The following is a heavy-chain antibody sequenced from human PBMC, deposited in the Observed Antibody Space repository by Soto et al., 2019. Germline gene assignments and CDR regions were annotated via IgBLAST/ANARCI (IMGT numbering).Heavy chain of an antibody. J-gene: IGHJ5*02. CDR3: AKNGCGGDCYSSVAGNWFDP. CDR2: ISGSGGST. Sequence: EVQLLESGGGLVQPGGSLRLSCVASGFTFSGNVMSWVRQAPGKGLEWISIISGSGGSTYYADSVKGRFTISRDNSNNTLYLQMHSLTAADTAVYYCAKNGCGGDCYSSVAGNWFDPWDQGTLVTVSS. V-gene: IGHV3-23*01. CDR1: GFTFSGNV. D-gene: IGHD2-21*02.